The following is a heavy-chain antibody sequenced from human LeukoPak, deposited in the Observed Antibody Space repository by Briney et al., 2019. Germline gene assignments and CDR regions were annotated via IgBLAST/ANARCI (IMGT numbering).Heavy chain of an antibody. CDR1: GFSFSSYA. V-gene: IGHV3-23*01. J-gene: IGHJ4*02. Sequence: GGSLRLSCAASGFSFSSYAMSWVRQAPGKGLEWVSAISGSGGSTYYADSVKGRFTISRDNSKNTLYLQMNSLRAEDTAVYYCAKRQQLVIPQYYFDYWGQGTLVTVSS. CDR3: AKRQQLVIPQYYFDY. D-gene: IGHD6-13*01. CDR2: ISGSGGST.